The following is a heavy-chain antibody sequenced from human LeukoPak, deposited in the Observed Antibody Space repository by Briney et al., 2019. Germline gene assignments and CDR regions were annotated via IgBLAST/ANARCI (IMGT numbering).Heavy chain of an antibody. V-gene: IGHV3-9*01. CDR2: ITWNSGSV. Sequence: PGGSLRLSCAASGFTFHDYAMHWVRHVPGKGLEWVSGITWNSGSVLYADSVKGRFSISRDNARTSLYLQMHSLRVEDTGVYYCAGGDPHADLWGQGTLVTVSS. J-gene: IGHJ5*02. CDR3: AGGDPHADL. CDR1: GFTFHDYA. D-gene: IGHD1-26*01.